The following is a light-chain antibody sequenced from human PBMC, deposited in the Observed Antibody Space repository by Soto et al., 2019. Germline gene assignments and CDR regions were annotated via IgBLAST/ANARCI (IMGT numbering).Light chain of an antibody. J-gene: IGLJ1*01. CDR3: QSYDSSLSAPYV. Sequence: QSVLTQPPSVSGAPGQRVTISCTGSSSNIGAGYGVHWYQHLPGTAHKLLIYGNSNRPSGVPDRFSGSKSGPSASLAITGLQADDEADYYCQSYDSSLSAPYVFGTGTKVTVL. V-gene: IGLV1-40*01. CDR2: GNS. CDR1: SSNIGAGYG.